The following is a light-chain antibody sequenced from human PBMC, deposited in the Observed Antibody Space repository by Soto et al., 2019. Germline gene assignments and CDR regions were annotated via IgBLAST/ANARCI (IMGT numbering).Light chain of an antibody. J-gene: IGLJ1*01. V-gene: IGLV1-44*01. Sequence: QSVLTQPPSASGTPGQRVTISCSGSSSNIGSNTVNWYQQLPGTAPKLLIYNNNQRPSGVPDRFSGSKSGTSASLAISGLQPEDEADYYCAAWDDSLNGLVFGTGTKLTVL. CDR3: AAWDDSLNGLV. CDR2: NNN. CDR1: SSNIGSNT.